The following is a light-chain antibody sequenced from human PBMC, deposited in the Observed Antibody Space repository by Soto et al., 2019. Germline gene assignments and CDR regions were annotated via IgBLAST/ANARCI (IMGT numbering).Light chain of an antibody. CDR1: SSNIGARFD. Sequence: QSVLTQPPSVSGAPGQRVTISCTGSSSNIGARFDVHWYQHLPGAAPSLLIYSNTNRPSGVPDRFSGSNSGSSASLAITGLQAEDAADYYCQSYDFSLSAWVFGGGTKVTVL. J-gene: IGLJ3*02. V-gene: IGLV1-40*01. CDR3: QSYDFSLSAWV. CDR2: SNT.